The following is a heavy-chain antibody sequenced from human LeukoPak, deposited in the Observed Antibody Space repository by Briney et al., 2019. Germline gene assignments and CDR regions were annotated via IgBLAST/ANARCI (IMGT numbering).Heavy chain of an antibody. CDR3: TTEYWYFDF. V-gene: IGHV3-15*01. J-gene: IGHJ4*02. Sequence: GSLSLSCAASGFTFSNAWMSWVRQAPGKGLEWVGRIKSKTDGGTTDDAAPVKGRFTISRDDSKSTLYLQMNNLKTEDTAVYYCTTEYWYFDFRGQGTLVTVSS. CDR1: GFTFSNAW. D-gene: IGHD2-15*01. CDR2: IKSKTDGGTT.